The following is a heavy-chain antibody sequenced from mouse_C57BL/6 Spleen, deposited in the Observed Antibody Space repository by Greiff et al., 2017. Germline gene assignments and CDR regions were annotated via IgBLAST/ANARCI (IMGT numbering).Heavy chain of an antibody. CDR1: GFSFNTYA. V-gene: IGHV10-1*01. J-gene: IGHJ1*03. D-gene: IGHD1-1*01. CDR2: IRSKSNNYAT. CDR3: VRGDYYGSSYGYFDV. Sequence: EVKLVESGGGLVQPKGSLKLSCAASGFSFNTYAMNWVRQAPGKGLEWVARIRSKSNNYATYYADSVKDRFTISRDDSESMLYLQMNNLKTEDTAMYYCVRGDYYGSSYGYFDVWGTGTTVTVSS.